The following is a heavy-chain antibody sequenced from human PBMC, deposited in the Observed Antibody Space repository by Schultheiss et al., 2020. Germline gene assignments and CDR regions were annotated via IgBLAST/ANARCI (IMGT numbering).Heavy chain of an antibody. CDR3: ARHPYSSSWYGVGGA. CDR2: INHSGST. V-gene: IGHV4-34*01. J-gene: IGHJ5*02. Sequence: SETLSLTCAVYGGSFSGYYWSWIRQPPGKGLEWIGEINHSGSTNYNPSLKSRVTISVDTSKNQFSLKLSSVTAADTAVYYCARHPYSSSWYGVGGAWGQGTLGTVAS. CDR1: GGSFSGYY. D-gene: IGHD6-13*01.